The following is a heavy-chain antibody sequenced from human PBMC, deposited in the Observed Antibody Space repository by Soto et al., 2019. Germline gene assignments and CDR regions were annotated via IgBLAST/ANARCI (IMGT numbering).Heavy chain of an antibody. CDR2: IYYSGST. V-gene: IGHV4-39*01. Sequence: QLQLQESGPGLVKPSETLSLTCTVSGGSISSSSYYWGWIRQPPGKGLEWIGSIYYSGSTYYNPSLKSRVTISVDTSKNQFSLKLSSVTAADTAVYYCARHEPIVVVEGSLDIWGQGTMVTVSS. D-gene: IGHD3-22*01. CDR1: GGSISSSSYY. J-gene: IGHJ3*02. CDR3: ARHEPIVVVEGSLDI.